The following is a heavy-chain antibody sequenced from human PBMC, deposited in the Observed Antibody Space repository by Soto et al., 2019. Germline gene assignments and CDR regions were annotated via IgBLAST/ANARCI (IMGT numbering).Heavy chain of an antibody. J-gene: IGHJ4*02. Sequence: GGSLRLSCAASGFTFSSYGMHWVRQAPGKGLEWVAVIWYDGSNKYYADSVKGRFTISRDNSKNTLYLQMNSLRAEDTAVYYCARDKYSSSLNYFDYWGQGTLVTVSS. CDR1: GFTFSSYG. CDR3: ARDKYSSSLNYFDY. V-gene: IGHV3-33*01. D-gene: IGHD6-6*01. CDR2: IWYDGSNK.